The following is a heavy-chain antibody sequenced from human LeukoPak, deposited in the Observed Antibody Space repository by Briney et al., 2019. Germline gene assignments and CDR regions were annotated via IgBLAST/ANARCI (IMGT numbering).Heavy chain of an antibody. Sequence: SETLSLTCAVYGGSFSGYYWSWIRQPPGKGLEWIGEINHSGSTNYNPSLKSRVTISVDTSKNQFSLKLSSVTAADTAVYYCARPDQYYYDSSGYSLFDYWGQGTLVTVSS. CDR3: ARPDQYYYDSSGYSLFDY. CDR2: INHSGST. V-gene: IGHV4-34*01. CDR1: GGSFSGYY. D-gene: IGHD3-22*01. J-gene: IGHJ4*02.